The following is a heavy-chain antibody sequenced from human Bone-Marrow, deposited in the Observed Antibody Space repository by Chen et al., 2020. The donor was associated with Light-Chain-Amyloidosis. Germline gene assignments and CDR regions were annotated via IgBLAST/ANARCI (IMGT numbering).Heavy chain of an antibody. CDR2: IIPILGTA. J-gene: IGHJ4*02. CDR1: GGTFNTYA. Sequence: QVQLVQSGAEVKKPGSSVKVFCKASGGTFNTYAINWVRQAPGQGLEWMGGIIPILGTASYAQKFQGRVTITADEASSTAYMELSSLTSGDTAVYYCAEGPYSNLGYWGQGTLVTVSS. D-gene: IGHD4-4*01. V-gene: IGHV1-69*01. CDR3: AEGPYSNLGY.